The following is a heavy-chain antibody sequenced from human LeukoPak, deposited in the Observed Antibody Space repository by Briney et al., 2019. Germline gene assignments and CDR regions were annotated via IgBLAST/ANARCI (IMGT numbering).Heavy chain of an antibody. J-gene: IGHJ3*02. CDR1: GGSISSGGYY. Sequence: PSETLPLTCTVSGGSISSGGYYWSWIRQHPGKGLEWIGYIYYSGSTYYNPSLKSRVTISVDTSKNQFSLKLSSVTAADTAVYYCASPSSAPKMATKYDIGGQGTMVTVSS. CDR2: IYYSGST. CDR3: ASPSSAPKMATKYDI. D-gene: IGHD5-24*01. V-gene: IGHV4-31*03.